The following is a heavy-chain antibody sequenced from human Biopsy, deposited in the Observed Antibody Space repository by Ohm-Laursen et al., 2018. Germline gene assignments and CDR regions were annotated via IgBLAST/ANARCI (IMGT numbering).Heavy chain of an antibody. J-gene: IGHJ4*02. Sequence: GTLSLTCTAYGESFNGYYWSWIRRTPGKGLEWIGEINHSGRTNYNPSLKSRVTISVDTSKNQFSLKVRSVTAADTAVYYCARMPHFDYWGQGILVTVSS. CDR3: ARMPHFDY. CDR2: INHSGRT. D-gene: IGHD2-2*01. CDR1: GESFNGYY. V-gene: IGHV4-34*01.